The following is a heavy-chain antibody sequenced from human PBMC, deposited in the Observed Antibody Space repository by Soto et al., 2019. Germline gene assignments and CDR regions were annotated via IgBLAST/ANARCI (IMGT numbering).Heavy chain of an antibody. D-gene: IGHD4-17*01. CDR3: ARIPTVTGDYYYYGMDV. Sequence: SETLSLTCTVSGGSISSSSYYWGWIRQPPGKGLEWIGSIYYSGSTYYNPSLKSRVTISVDTPKNQFSLKLSSVTAADTAVYYCARIPTVTGDYYYYGMDVWGQGTTVT. J-gene: IGHJ6*02. CDR1: GGSISSSSYY. CDR2: IYYSGST. V-gene: IGHV4-39*01.